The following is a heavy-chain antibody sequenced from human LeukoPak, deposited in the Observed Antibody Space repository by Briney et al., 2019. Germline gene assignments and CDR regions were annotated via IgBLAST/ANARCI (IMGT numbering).Heavy chain of an antibody. Sequence: GASVKVSCKASGGTFSSYAISWVRQAPGQGLEWMGGIIPIFGTANYAQKFQGRVTITADKSTSTAYMELSSLRSEDTAAYYCARDSYGSGNCMDVWGKGTTVTVSS. CDR3: ARDSYGSGNCMDV. CDR1: GGTFSSYA. V-gene: IGHV1-69*06. J-gene: IGHJ6*04. CDR2: IIPIFGTA. D-gene: IGHD3-10*01.